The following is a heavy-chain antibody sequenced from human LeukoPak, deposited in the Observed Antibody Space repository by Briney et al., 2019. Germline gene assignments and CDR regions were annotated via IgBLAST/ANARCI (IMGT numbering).Heavy chain of an antibody. V-gene: IGHV2-70*04. D-gene: IGHD2-15*01. CDR2: IDWDDDK. CDR1: GFSLSTSGMR. Sequence: QTLSLTCTFSGFSLSTSGMRVSWIRQPPGKALEWLARIDWDDDKFYSTSLRTRLTISKDTSKNQVVLTMTNMDPVDTATYYCARMVSAYCSGGSRYGFDYWGQGTLVTVSS. CDR3: ARMVSAYCSGGSRYGFDY. J-gene: IGHJ4*02.